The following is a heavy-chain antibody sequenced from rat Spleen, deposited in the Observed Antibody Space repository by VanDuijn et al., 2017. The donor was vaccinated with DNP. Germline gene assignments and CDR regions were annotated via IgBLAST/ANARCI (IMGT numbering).Heavy chain of an antibody. CDR1: GFSFSDYY. CDR3: TRHVLPLRVWDY. Sequence: EVQLVESGGGLVQPGRSLKLSCAASGFSFSDYYMAWVRQAPTRGLELVAYISFDVGITYYGDSVKGRFTISRDNAKNTLYLQMNSLRSEDMATYYCTRHVLPLRVWDYWGQGVMVTVSS. CDR2: ISFDVGIT. V-gene: IGHV5-22*01. J-gene: IGHJ2*01. D-gene: IGHD1-3*01.